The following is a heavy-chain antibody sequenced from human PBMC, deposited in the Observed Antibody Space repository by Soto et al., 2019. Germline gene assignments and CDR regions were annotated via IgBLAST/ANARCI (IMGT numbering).Heavy chain of an antibody. V-gene: IGHV3-48*02. CDR3: ARDRLVGAAPFDY. CDR2: ISSSTSTI. CDR1: GFTFSSYS. J-gene: IGHJ4*02. D-gene: IGHD1-26*01. Sequence: GGSLRLSCAASGFTFSSYSMNWVRQAPGKGLEWVSYISSSTSTIHYADSVKGRFTIARDNAKNSLYLQMNSLRDEDTAVYYCARDRLVGAAPFDYWGQGTLVTVSS.